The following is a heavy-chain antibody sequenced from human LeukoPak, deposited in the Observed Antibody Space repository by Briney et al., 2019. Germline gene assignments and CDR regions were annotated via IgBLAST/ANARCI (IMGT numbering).Heavy chain of an antibody. CDR1: GYTFTSYY. V-gene: IGHV1-46*01. CDR2: INPSGGST. CDR3: ARGSHYYDSSGYLYMYFDY. J-gene: IGHJ4*02. D-gene: IGHD3-22*01. Sequence: GASVKVSCKASGYTFTSYYMHWVQQAPGQGLEWMGIINPSGGSTGYAQKFQGRVTMTRDMSTSTVYMELSSLRSEDTAVYYCARGSHYYDSSGYLYMYFDYWGQGTLVTVSS.